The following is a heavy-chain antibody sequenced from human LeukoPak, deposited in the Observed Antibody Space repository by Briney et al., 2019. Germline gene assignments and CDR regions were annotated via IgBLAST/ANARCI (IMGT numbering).Heavy chain of an antibody. J-gene: IGHJ4*02. CDR1: KFTFSTFV. CDR3: AREGGDLRWKNRFDL. V-gene: IGHV3-30-3*01. CDR2: TSSDGSSK. D-gene: IGHD4-23*01. Sequence: GGSLRLSCAASKFTFSTFVMHWVRQAPGKGLEWVALTSSDGSSKYYTDSVKGRFSISRDNSKNTLYLQMNSLRAEDTAGYYCAREGGDLRWKNRFDLCGQGTLVTVSS.